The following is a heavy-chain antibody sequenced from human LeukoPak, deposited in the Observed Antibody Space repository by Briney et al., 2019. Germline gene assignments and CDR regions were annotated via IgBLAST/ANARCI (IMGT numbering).Heavy chain of an antibody. CDR2: ISGSGTNI. CDR1: GFTFNSYG. Sequence: GGSLRLSCAASGFTFNSYGMTWVRQAPGKGLEWVSTISGSGTNIDYADSVKGRFTISRDNSKNTLYLQMNSLRAEDTAVYYCAKDRRLAAFDYGGQGTLVTVSS. D-gene: IGHD6-25*01. CDR3: AKDRRLAAFDY. J-gene: IGHJ4*02. V-gene: IGHV3-23*01.